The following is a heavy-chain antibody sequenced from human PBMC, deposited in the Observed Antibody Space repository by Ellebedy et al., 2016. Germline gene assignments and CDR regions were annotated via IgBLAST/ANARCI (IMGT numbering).Heavy chain of an antibody. Sequence: GSLRLSCTVSGGSVSSDYWSWIRQPPGKGLEWIGYISFSGYSKYNPSLESRITISVDASKKQFSLNLSSVTAADTAVYYCARLPRGNSFGYFDDWGQGALVTVSS. V-gene: IGHV4-59*02. CDR3: ARLPRGNSFGYFDD. CDR1: GGSVSSDY. CDR2: ISFSGYS. D-gene: IGHD5-18*01. J-gene: IGHJ4*02.